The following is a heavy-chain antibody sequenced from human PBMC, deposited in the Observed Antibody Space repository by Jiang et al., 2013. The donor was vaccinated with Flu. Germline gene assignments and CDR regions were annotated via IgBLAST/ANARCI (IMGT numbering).Heavy chain of an antibody. Sequence: LLESGGGLVQPGRSLRLSCAASGFTFDDYAMHWVRQAPGKGLEWVSGISWNSGSIGYADSVKGRFTISRDNAKNSLYLQMNSLRAEDTALYYCAKDNAARPPHSANYYYYYGMDVWGQGTTVTVSS. CDR1: GFTFDDYA. J-gene: IGHJ6*02. D-gene: IGHD6-6*01. V-gene: IGHV3-9*01. CDR3: AKDNAARPPHSANYYYYYGMDV. CDR2: ISWNSGSI.